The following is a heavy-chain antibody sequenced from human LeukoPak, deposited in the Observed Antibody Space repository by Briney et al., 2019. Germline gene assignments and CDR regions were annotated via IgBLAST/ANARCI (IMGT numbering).Heavy chain of an antibody. Sequence: GASVKVSCKASGYTFTSYGISWVGQAPGQGLEWMGWISAYNGNTNYAQKLQGRVTMTTDTSTSTAYMELRSLRSDDTAVYYCARDRSREGSSWYGFDYWGQGTLVTVSS. V-gene: IGHV1-18*01. CDR1: GYTFTSYG. J-gene: IGHJ4*02. CDR2: ISAYNGNT. CDR3: ARDRSREGSSWYGFDY. D-gene: IGHD6-13*01.